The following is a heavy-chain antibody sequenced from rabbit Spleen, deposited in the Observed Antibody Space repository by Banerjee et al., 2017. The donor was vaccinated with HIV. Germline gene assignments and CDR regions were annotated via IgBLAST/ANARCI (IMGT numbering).Heavy chain of an antibody. D-gene: IGHD2-1*01. CDR3: ARSPNSYDDYGDLYYFSL. CDR2: IEPVFGVT. CDR1: GFDFSRYY. V-gene: IGHV1S7*01. J-gene: IGHJ4*01. Sequence: QLKESGGGLVQPGGSLKLSCKASGFDFSRYYMNWVRQAPGKGLEWIGYIEPVFGVTYYASWVNGRFTISSHNAQNTLYLQLNSLTAADTATYFCARSPNSYDDYGDLYYFSLWGPGTLVTVS.